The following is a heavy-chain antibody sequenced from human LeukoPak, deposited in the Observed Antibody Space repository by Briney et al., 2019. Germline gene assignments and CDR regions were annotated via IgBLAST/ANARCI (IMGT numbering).Heavy chain of an antibody. D-gene: IGHD4-17*01. Sequence: PSETLSLTCTVSGGSISSSSYYWGWIRQPPGKGLEWIGSIYYSGSSYYNPSLKSRVTISVDTSKNQFSLKLSSVTAADTAVYYCAREEGVNDYGDYGGVYWGQGTLVTVSS. CDR2: IYYSGSS. J-gene: IGHJ4*02. CDR1: GGSISSSSYY. CDR3: AREEGVNDYGDYGGVY. V-gene: IGHV4-39*07.